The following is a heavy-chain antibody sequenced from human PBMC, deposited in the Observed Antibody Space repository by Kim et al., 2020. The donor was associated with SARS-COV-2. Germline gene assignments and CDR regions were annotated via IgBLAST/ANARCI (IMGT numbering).Heavy chain of an antibody. CDR3: ANGEYSSSSWVKDPPSPFDY. CDR2: ISYDGSNK. D-gene: IGHD6-6*01. CDR1: GFTFSSYG. Sequence: GGSLRLSCAASGFTFSSYGMHWVRQAPGKGLEWVAVISYDGSNKYYADSVKGRFTISRDNSKNTLYLQMNSLRAEDTAVYYCANGEYSSSSWVKDPPSPFDYWGQGTLVTVSS. V-gene: IGHV3-30*18. J-gene: IGHJ4*02.